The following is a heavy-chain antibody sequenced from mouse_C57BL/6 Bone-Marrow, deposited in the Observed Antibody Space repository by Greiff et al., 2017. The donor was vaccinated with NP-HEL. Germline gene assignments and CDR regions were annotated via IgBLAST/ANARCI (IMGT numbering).Heavy chain of an antibody. D-gene: IGHD2-4*01. CDR2: ISGGGGNT. J-gene: IGHJ2*01. CDR3: ARYDYPPYYFDY. CDR1: GFTFSSYT. Sequence: EVNVVESGGGLVKPGGSLKLSCAASGFTFSSYTMSWVRQTPEKRLEWVATISGGGGNTYYPDSVKGRFTISRDNAKNTLYLQMSSLRSEDTALYYCARYDYPPYYFDYWGQGTTLTVSS. V-gene: IGHV5-9*01.